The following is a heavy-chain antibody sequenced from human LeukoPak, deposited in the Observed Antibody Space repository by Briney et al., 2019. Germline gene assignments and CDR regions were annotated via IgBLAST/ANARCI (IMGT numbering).Heavy chain of an antibody. CDR2: IKLDGSDQ. CDR1: GFTFSTYW. CDR3: ARDWILGYCSGGSCYSPPDV. J-gene: IGHJ6*04. Sequence: PGGSLRLSCAASGFTFSTYWMSWLRQAPGKGLEWVAHIKLDGSDQYYIDSVKGRFTISRDNSKNTLYLQMNSLRAEDTAVYYCARDWILGYCSGGSCYSPPDVWGKGTTVTVSS. D-gene: IGHD2-15*01. V-gene: IGHV3-7*01.